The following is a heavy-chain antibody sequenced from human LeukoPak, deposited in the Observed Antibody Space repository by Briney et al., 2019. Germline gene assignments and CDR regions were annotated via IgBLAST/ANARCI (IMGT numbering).Heavy chain of an antibody. V-gene: IGHV5-51*01. CDR1: YW. J-gene: IGHJ3*02. CDR2: IYPGDSDT. CDR3: ARAGYSSSWGAFDI. D-gene: IGHD6-13*01. Sequence: YWXXWVRPLXXXXXEWMGIIYPGDSDTRYSPSFQGQVTISADKSISTAYLQWSSLKASDTAMYYCARAGYSSSWGAFDIWGQGTMVTVSS.